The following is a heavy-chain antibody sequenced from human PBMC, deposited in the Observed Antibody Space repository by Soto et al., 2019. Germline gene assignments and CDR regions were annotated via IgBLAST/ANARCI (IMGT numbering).Heavy chain of an antibody. CDR2: ISSSGSTI. D-gene: IGHD6-13*01. CDR3: AKDEGAAVESPGD. V-gene: IGHV3-11*01. Sequence: GGSLRLSCAASGFTFSDYYMSWIRQAPGKGLEWVSYISSSGSTIYYADSVKGRFTISRDNTNSHLYLQMNSLGSDDTALYYCAKDEGAAVESPGDWGQGTLVTVSS. J-gene: IGHJ4*02. CDR1: GFTFSDYY.